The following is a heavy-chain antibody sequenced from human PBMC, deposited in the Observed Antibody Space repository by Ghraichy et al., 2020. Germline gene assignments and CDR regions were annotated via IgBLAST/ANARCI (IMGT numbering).Heavy chain of an antibody. D-gene: IGHD4-17*01. Sequence: SETLSLTCTVSGGSISSGDYYWSWIRQPPGKGLEWIGYIYYSGSTYYNPSLKSRVTISVDTSKNQFSLKLSSVTAADTAVYYCAQGYGDYGGHYYFDYWGQGTLVTVSS. CDR3: AQGYGDYGGHYYFDY. V-gene: IGHV4-30-4*01. CDR2: IYYSGST. J-gene: IGHJ4*02. CDR1: GGSISSGDYY.